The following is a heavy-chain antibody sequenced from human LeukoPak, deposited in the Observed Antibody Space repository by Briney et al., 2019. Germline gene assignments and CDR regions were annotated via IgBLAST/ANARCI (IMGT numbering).Heavy chain of an antibody. CDR1: GYTFTSYY. J-gene: IGHJ3*02. Sequence: GASVKVSCKASGYTFTSYYMHWVRQAPGQGLEWMGIINPSGGSTSYAQKFQGRVTMTRDTSTSTVYMELSSLRSEDTAVYYCARDLIPLGPGIVVVPAAYAFDIWGQGTMVTVSS. CDR3: ARDLIPLGPGIVVVPAAYAFDI. D-gene: IGHD2-2*01. V-gene: IGHV1-46*01. CDR2: INPSGGST.